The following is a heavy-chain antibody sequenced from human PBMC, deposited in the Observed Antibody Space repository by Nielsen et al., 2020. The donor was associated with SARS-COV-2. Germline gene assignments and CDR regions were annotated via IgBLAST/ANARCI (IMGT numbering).Heavy chain of an antibody. Sequence: ASVKVSCKASGYTFTGYYMHWVRQAPGQGLEWMGWINAGNGNTKYSQKFQGRVTITRDTSASTAYMELSSLRSEDTAVYYCARGLVWGIVVVVAATLDYWGQGTLVTVSS. V-gene: IGHV1-3*01. D-gene: IGHD2-15*01. CDR3: ARGLVWGIVVVVAATLDY. CDR2: INAGNGNT. J-gene: IGHJ4*02. CDR1: GYTFTGYY.